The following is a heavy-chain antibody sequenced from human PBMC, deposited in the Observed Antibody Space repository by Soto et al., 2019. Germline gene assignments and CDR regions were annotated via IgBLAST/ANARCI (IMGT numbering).Heavy chain of an antibody. CDR1: GGSISSGGYY. J-gene: IGHJ4*02. D-gene: IGHD5-12*01. Sequence: SETLSLTCTVSGGSISSGGYYWTWIRQPPGKGLEWIGYISHSGNTYYNSSLKSRLTMSLDTSKNQFSLSLSSVTAADTAVYYCVRHAQWIIRAYWGQGSLVTVSS. V-gene: IGHV4-30-4*01. CDR3: VRHAQWIIRAY. CDR2: ISHSGNT.